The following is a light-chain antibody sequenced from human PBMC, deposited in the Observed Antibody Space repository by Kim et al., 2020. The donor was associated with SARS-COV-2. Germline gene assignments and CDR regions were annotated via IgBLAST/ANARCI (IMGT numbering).Light chain of an antibody. J-gene: IGKJ2*01. V-gene: IGKV3-20*01. CDR3: QQYYASYP. CDR1: QSVTRS. CDR2: GAS. Sequence: IVLTQSPGTLSLSPGERATLSCRASQSVTRSLAWFQQKPGQAPRLLIFGASNRATGIPDRFSGSGSGTDFTLTITRLEPEDFALYHCQQYYASYPFGQGTKLEI.